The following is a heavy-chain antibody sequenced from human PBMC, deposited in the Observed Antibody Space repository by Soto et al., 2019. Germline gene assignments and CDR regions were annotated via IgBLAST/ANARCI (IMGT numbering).Heavy chain of an antibody. V-gene: IGHV4-59*01. D-gene: IGHD6-13*01. J-gene: IGHJ6*02. CDR1: GGSISSYY. CDR2: IYYSGST. Sequence: PCETLSLTCTVSGGSISSYYWSWIRQPPGKGLEWIGYIYYSGSTNYNPSLKSRVTISVDTSKNQFSLKLSSVTAADTAVYYCARGQQLVRDYYYGMDVWGQGTTVTVSS. CDR3: ARGQQLVRDYYYGMDV.